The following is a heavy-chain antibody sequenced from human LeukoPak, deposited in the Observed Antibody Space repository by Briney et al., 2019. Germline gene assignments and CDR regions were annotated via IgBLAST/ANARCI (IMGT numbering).Heavy chain of an antibody. Sequence: GGSLRLSCAASGFTFSSYSMNWVRQAPGKGLEWVSSISSSSSYIYYADPVKGRFTISRDNAKNSLYLQMNSLRAEDTAVYYCARAGSWGSFDYWGQGTLVTVSS. V-gene: IGHV3-21*01. CDR2: ISSSSSYI. D-gene: IGHD3-10*01. CDR1: GFTFSSYS. J-gene: IGHJ4*02. CDR3: ARAGSWGSFDY.